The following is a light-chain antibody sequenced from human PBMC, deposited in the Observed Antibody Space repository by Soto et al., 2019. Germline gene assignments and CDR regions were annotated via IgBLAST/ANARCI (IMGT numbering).Light chain of an antibody. J-gene: IGLJ2*01. V-gene: IGLV6-57*04. Sequence: NFMLTQPHSVSESPGKTVTISCTRSSGSIASNYVQWYQQRPGSPPTTVIYEVNQRPSGVPDRFSGSIDSSSNSASLTISGLKTEDEADYYCQSYDSSNHVVFGGGTKLTVL. CDR3: QSYDSSNHVV. CDR1: SGSIASNY. CDR2: EVN.